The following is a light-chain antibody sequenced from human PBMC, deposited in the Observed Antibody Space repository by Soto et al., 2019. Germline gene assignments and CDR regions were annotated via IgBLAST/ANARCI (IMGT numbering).Light chain of an antibody. V-gene: IGLV7-46*01. CDR1: TGDVTSGLY. J-gene: IGLJ2*01. CDR3: LLYYSGVNV. Sequence: QAVVTQEPSLTVSPGGTVTLTCGSSTGDVTSGLYPYWFQQKPGQAPRTLIYDTSNKHSWTPARFSGSLLGGKAALTLSGAQREDEAEYYCLLYYSGVNVFGGGTKLTVL. CDR2: DTS.